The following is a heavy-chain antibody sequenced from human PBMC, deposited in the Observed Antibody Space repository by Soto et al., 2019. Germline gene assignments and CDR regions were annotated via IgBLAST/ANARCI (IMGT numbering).Heavy chain of an antibody. CDR2: ISGSGGST. J-gene: IGHJ4*02. CDR3: AKHSDSGDYDRIDY. Sequence: PGGSLRLSCAAAGFNFRSYAMSWVRQAPGKGLEWVSAISGSGGSTYYADSVKGRFTISRDNSKNTLYLQMNSLRAEDTAVYYCAKHSDSGDYDRIDYWGQGTLVTVSS. V-gene: IGHV3-23*01. D-gene: IGHD4-17*01. CDR1: GFNFRSYA.